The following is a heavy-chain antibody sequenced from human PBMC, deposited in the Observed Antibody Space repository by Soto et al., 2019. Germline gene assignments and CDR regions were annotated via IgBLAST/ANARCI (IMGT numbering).Heavy chain of an antibody. J-gene: IGHJ5*02. CDR1: GYTFTNYD. CDR3: ARGIKNGEYSRCFDP. V-gene: IGHV1-8*01. Sequence: QVPLVQSGAEVKKPGASVKVYCKASGYTFTNYDINWVRQATGQGLEYLGWMNPNSGNTGYVQKFQGRVTMTRNTSIRTAYTELSSLRADDTAVYYCARGIKNGEYSRCFDPWCQGTLVTVSA. D-gene: IGHD4-17*01. CDR2: MNPNSGNT.